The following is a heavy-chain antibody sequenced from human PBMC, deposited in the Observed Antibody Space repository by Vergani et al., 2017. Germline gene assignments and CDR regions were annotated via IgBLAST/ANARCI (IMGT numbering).Heavy chain of an antibody. V-gene: IGHV4-61*02. CDR2: IYTSGST. CDR3: ARDKVVVVVAATLEYYYYYMDV. CDR1: GGSISSGDYY. J-gene: IGHJ6*03. Sequence: QVQLQESGPGLVKPSQTLSLTCTVSGGSISSGDYYWSWIRQPAGKGLEWIGRIYTSGSTNYNPSLQSRVTMSVDTSKNQFSLKLSSVTAADTAVYYCARDKVVVVVAATLEYYYYYMDVWGKGTTVTVSS. D-gene: IGHD2-15*01.